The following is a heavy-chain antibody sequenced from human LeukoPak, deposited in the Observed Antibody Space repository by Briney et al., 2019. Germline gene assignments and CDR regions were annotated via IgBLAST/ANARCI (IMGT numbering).Heavy chain of an antibody. Sequence: SETLSLTCAVYDGSFSGYYWSWIRQSPGRGLEWIGEINHRGSTNYNPSLKSRVTMFADTSKSQVSLQLTSVTAADTAVYYCARDGDFWSGYLDYYYYGMDVWGQGTTVTVSS. CDR2: INHRGST. V-gene: IGHV4-34*01. J-gene: IGHJ6*02. CDR1: DGSFSGYY. CDR3: ARDGDFWSGYLDYYYYGMDV. D-gene: IGHD3-3*01.